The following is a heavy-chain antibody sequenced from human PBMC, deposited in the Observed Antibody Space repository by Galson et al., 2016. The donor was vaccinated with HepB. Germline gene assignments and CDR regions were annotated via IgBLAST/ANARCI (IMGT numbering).Heavy chain of an antibody. J-gene: IGHJ3*02. CDR2: IHDSGNT. D-gene: IGHD2-2*01. CDR3: EGVCSSTSCYVNDAFDM. CDR1: GDSMTSADYY. V-gene: IGHV4-30-4*01. Sequence: TLSLTCTVSGDSMTSADYYWNWIRQPPGKGLEWIGSIHDSGNTYYNPSLGSRVSMSVDTSKNRFSLNVNSVTAADTAVYCCEGVCSSTSCYVNDAFDMWGQGTMVIVSS.